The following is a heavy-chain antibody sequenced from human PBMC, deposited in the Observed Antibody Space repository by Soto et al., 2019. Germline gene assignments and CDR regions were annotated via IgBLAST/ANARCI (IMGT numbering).Heavy chain of an antibody. Sequence: QVTLKESGPTLVKPTQTFTLDCTFSGFSLSTSGMGVGWIRQPPGKALEWLALIYWDDDKRYSPSLKSRLTITKDTSKNQVVLTMNNMDPVDTATYYCAHYSSTSSFDYWGQGTLVTVSS. CDR3: AHYSSTSSFDY. V-gene: IGHV2-5*02. J-gene: IGHJ4*02. D-gene: IGHD6-13*01. CDR2: IYWDDDK. CDR1: GFSLSTSGMG.